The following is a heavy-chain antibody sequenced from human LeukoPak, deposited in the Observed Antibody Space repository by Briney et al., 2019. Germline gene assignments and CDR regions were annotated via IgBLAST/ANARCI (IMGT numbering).Heavy chain of an antibody. CDR1: GYTFTGYY. J-gene: IGHJ6*04. CDR3: AGIPVFGVVLHQEPV. V-gene: IGHV1-69*10. Sequence: SVKVSCKASGYTFTGYYMHWVRQAPGQGLEWMGVFIPILGTANSTQKFQDRVTITADISTNTAYMELSSLRSEDTAVYFCAGIPVFGVVLHQEPVWGKGTTVTVSS. CDR2: FIPILGTA. D-gene: IGHD3-3*01.